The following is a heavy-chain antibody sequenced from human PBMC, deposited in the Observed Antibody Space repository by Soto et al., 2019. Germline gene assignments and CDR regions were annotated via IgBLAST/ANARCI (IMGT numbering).Heavy chain of an antibody. D-gene: IGHD6-19*01. CDR3: ATGGREQWGGSHAFDI. Sequence: PSQTLSLTCAISGDSVSSNSAAWNWIRQSPSRGLEWLGRTYYRSKWYNDYAVSVKSRITINPDTSKNQFSLQLNSVTPEDTAVYYCATGGREQWGGSHAFDIWGQGTMVTVSS. CDR2: TYYRSKWYN. V-gene: IGHV6-1*01. J-gene: IGHJ3*02. CDR1: GDSVSSNSAA.